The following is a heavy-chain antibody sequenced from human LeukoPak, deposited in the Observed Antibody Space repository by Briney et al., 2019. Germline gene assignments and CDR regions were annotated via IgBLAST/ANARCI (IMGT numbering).Heavy chain of an antibody. V-gene: IGHV4-59*08. CDR3: AGHHPRNTVDF. CDR2: ISHSGST. Sequence: SETLSLTCTVSGGSISNYYWSWIRQPPGKGLEWIGYISHSGSTNYSPSLKSRVTISLDTSKNQFSLKLSSVTAAGTAVYYCAGHHPRNTVDFWGQGTLVTASS. J-gene: IGHJ4*02. CDR1: GGSISNYY. D-gene: IGHD2-8*02.